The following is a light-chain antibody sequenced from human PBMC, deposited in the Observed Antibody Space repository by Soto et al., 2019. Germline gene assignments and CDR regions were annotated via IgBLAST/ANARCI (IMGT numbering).Light chain of an antibody. V-gene: IGLV1-40*01. CDR2: GNS. CDR1: SSNIGAGYD. J-gene: IGLJ2*01. Sequence: QAVVTQPPSVSGAPGQRVTSSCTGSSSNIGAGYDVHWYQQLPGTAPKLLIYGNSNRPSGAPDRFSGSKSGTSASLAITGLQAEDEADYYCQSYDSSLSGVVFGGGTKLTVL. CDR3: QSYDSSLSGVV.